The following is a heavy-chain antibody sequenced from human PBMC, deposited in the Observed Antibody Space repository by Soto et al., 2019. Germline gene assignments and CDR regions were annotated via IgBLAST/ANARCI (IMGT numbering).Heavy chain of an antibody. CDR1: GGSISSGGYY. V-gene: IGHV4-31*03. J-gene: IGHJ4*02. CDR3: ARLGQQDRLNYYDSSGYYYVGY. CDR2: IYYSGRT. Sequence: PSETLSLTCTVSGGSISSGGYYWSWIRQHPGKGLEWIGYIYYSGRTYYNPSLKSRVTISVDTSKNQYSLKLSSVTAADTAVYYCARLGQQDRLNYYDSSGYYYVGYWGQGTLVTVSS. D-gene: IGHD3-22*01.